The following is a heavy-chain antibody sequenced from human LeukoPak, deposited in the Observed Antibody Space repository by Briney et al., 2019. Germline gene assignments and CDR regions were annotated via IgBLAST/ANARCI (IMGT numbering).Heavy chain of an antibody. D-gene: IGHD4-17*01. V-gene: IGHV4-39*01. CDR3: ARHKGTTANFDY. CDR1: GGSISSSSYY. Sequence: PSETLSLTCTVSGGSISSSSYYWGWIRQPPGKGLEWIGGIYYSGSTYYNPSLKSRVTISVDTSKNQFSLKLSSVTAADTAVYYCARHKGTTANFDYWGQGTLVTVSS. CDR2: IYYSGST. J-gene: IGHJ4*02.